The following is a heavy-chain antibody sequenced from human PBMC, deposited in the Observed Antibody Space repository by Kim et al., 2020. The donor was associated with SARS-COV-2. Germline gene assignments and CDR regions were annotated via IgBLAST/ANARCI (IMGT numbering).Heavy chain of an antibody. D-gene: IGHD3-22*01. V-gene: IGHV4-31*02. Sequence: RVTIAVDTSKNQFSLKLSSVTAADTAVYYCARDPGYYYDSSGYNPGFDPWGQGTLVTVSS. J-gene: IGHJ5*02. CDR3: ARDPGYYYDSSGYNPGFDP.